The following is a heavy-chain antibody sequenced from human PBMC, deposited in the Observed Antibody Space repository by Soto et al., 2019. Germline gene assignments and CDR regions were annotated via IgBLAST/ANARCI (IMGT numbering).Heavy chain of an antibody. CDR1: GYTFTNYG. CDR3: ARDGDGSGRHYEY. D-gene: IGHD3-10*01. J-gene: IGHJ4*02. V-gene: IGHV1-18*01. Sequence: QVQLVQTGAEVKEPGASVKVSCKASGYTFTNYGISWVRQAPGQGLEWMGWISCNNGDANYVQSLRGRVTMTTDTSTSSVYMELRSLRADDTAVYYCARDGDGSGRHYEYWGQGTLVTGSS. CDR2: ISCNNGDA.